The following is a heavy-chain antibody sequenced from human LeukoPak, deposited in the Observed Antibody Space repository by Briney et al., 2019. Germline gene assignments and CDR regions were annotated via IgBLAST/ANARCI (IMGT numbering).Heavy chain of an antibody. V-gene: IGHV1-69*05. CDR2: IIPIFGTA. CDR1: GGTFSSYA. Sequence: GSSVKVSCKASGGTFSSYAISWVRQAPGQGLEWMGRIIPIFGTANYAQKFQGRVTITTDESTSTAYMELSSLRSEDTAVYYCARHRASTYYYDSSGLNWFDPWGQGTLVTVSS. CDR3: ARHRASTYYYDSSGLNWFDP. J-gene: IGHJ5*02. D-gene: IGHD3-22*01.